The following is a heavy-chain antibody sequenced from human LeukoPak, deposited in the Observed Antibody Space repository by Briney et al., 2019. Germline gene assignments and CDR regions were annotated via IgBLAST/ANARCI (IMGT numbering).Heavy chain of an antibody. J-gene: IGHJ4*02. CDR1: GFTFSSYA. V-gene: IGHV3-23*01. CDR2: ISGSRGTT. Sequence: GGSLRLSCAASGFTFSSYAMSWVRQAPGKGLEWVSGISGSRGTTYYADSVKGRLTISRDNSKNTLYLQMNSLRAEDTAVYYCARDGFSSSWYGRALDYWGQGTLVTVSS. CDR3: ARDGFSSSWYGRALDY. D-gene: IGHD6-13*01.